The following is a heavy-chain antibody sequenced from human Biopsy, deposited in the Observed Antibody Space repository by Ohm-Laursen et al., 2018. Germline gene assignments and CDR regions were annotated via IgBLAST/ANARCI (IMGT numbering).Heavy chain of an antibody. Sequence: SDTLSLTCPVSGDSISSYYWSWIRQPPGKGLQWIGYVYYTGSAYYNPSLQSRVTISVDTSKNHFPLRLRSVTPADTAIYYGARDRGYYSDRTVPGYFDLWGRGTLVTVSS. D-gene: IGHD3-22*01. J-gene: IGHJ2*01. CDR1: GDSISSYY. CDR3: ARDRGYYSDRTVPGYFDL. CDR2: VYYTGSA. V-gene: IGHV4-59*01.